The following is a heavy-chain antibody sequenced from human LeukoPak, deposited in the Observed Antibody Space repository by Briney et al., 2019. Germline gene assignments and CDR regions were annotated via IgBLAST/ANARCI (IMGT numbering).Heavy chain of an antibody. CDR1: GFTFSSYS. D-gene: IGHD3-22*01. CDR2: IHHSGST. Sequence: GSLRLSCAASGFTFSSYSMNWVRQPPGKGLEWIGEIHHSGSTNYSPSLKSRVTISVDTSKNQFSLKLTSVTAADTAVYYCATTPYYYDSGGYSLGDYWGQGTLVTVSS. CDR3: ATTPYYYDSGGYSLGDY. J-gene: IGHJ4*02. V-gene: IGHV4-34*08.